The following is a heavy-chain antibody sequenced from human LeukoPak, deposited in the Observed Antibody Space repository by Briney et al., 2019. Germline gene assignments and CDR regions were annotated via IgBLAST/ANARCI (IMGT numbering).Heavy chain of an antibody. Sequence: PGGSLRLSCAASRFTFRNFAMTWVRQAPGKGLEWVSTISGSGGSTYYADSVKGRFTISRDNAKNTLYLQMNSLRAEDTAVYYCARDSTYGMDVWGQGTTVTVSS. J-gene: IGHJ6*02. D-gene: IGHD5/OR15-5a*01. CDR3: ARDSTYGMDV. CDR1: RFTFRNFA. V-gene: IGHV3-23*01. CDR2: ISGSGGST.